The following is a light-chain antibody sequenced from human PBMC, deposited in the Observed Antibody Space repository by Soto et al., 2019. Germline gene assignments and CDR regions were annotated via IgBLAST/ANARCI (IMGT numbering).Light chain of an antibody. J-gene: IGLJ1*01. CDR1: SSDVGRYNY. CDR2: DVT. CDR3: CSYAGSYTSPYV. V-gene: IGLV2-11*01. Sequence: QSLLTQPRSVSGSPGQSVTISCTGTSSDVGRYNYVSWYQQHPGNAPKLMIYDVTERPSGVPDRFSGSKSGNTASLTISGLQAEDEADYYCCSYAGSYTSPYVFGTGTKLTV.